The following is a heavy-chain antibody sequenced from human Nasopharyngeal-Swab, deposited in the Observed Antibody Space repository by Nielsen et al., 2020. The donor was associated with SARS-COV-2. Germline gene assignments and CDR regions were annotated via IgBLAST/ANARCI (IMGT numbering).Heavy chain of an antibody. Sequence: LRLSCTVSGGSISSGGYYWSWIRQHPGKGLEWIGYIYYSGSTNYNPSLKSRVTISVDKSKNQFSLKLSSVTAADTAVYYCARDRSGGFDYWGQGTLVTVSS. J-gene: IGHJ4*02. CDR2: IYYSGST. CDR3: ARDRSGGFDY. CDR1: GGSISSGGYY. V-gene: IGHV4-31*03. D-gene: IGHD2-15*01.